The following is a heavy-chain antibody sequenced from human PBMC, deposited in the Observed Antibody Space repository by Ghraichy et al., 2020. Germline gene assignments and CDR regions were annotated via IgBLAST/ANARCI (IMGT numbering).Heavy chain of an antibody. CDR2: ISGSGGST. V-gene: IGHV3-23*01. D-gene: IGHD6-19*01. J-gene: IGHJ5*02. Sequence: GGSLRLSCAASGFTFSSYAMSWVRQAPGKGLEWVSAISGSGGSTYYADSVKGRFTISRDNSKNTLYLQMNSLRAEDTAVYYCAKRPGSGWSENWFDPWGQGTLVTVSS. CDR3: AKRPGSGWSENWFDP. CDR1: GFTFSSYA.